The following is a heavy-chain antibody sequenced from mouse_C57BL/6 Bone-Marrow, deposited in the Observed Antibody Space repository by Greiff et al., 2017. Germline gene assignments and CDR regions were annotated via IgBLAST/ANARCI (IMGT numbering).Heavy chain of an antibody. Sequence: EVQRVESGPELVKPGASVKIPCKASGYTFTDYNMDWVKQSHGKSLEWIGDINPNNGGTIYNQKFKGKATLTVDKSSSTAYMELRSLTSEDTAVYYCARRWLLGFAYWGQGTLVTVSA. V-gene: IGHV1-18*01. D-gene: IGHD2-3*01. CDR1: GYTFTDYN. J-gene: IGHJ3*01. CDR2: INPNNGGT. CDR3: ARRWLLGFAY.